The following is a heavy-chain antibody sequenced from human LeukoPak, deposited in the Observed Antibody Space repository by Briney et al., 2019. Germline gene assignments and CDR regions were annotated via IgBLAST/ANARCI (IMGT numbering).Heavy chain of an antibody. CDR2: ISSSSSNI. Sequence: GGSLRLSCAASGFTFSRHSMNWVRQAPGKGLEWVSYISSSSSNIYYADSVKGRFTISRDNAKNSLYLQMNSLRAEDTAVYYCARSSVVSRPADYWGQGTLVTVSS. J-gene: IGHJ4*02. CDR1: GFTFSRHS. D-gene: IGHD2-2*01. CDR3: ARSSVVSRPADY. V-gene: IGHV3-48*01.